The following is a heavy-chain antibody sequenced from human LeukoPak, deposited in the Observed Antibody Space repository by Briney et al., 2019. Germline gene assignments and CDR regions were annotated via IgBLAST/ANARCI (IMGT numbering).Heavy chain of an antibody. D-gene: IGHD1-26*01. V-gene: IGHV3-74*01. CDR2: INSDGSST. J-gene: IGHJ3*02. CDR1: GFTFSSYW. Sequence: GGSLRLSCAAFGFTFSSYWMHWVRQAPGKGLVWVSRINSDGSSTSYADSVKGRFTISRDNAKNTLYLQMNSLRAEDTAVYYCARGRGSYYGAFDIWGQGTMVTVSS. CDR3: ARGRGSYYGAFDI.